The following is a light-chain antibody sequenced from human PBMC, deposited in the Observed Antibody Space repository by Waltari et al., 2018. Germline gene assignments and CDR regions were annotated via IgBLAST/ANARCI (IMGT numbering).Light chain of an antibody. CDR1: RSNIGSSF. V-gene: IGLV1-47*01. Sequence: QSVLTQPPSASGTPGQRVTISCSGSRSNIGSSFVNCYQQVPGTTPKLLIYRNDQRPSGVPDRFSGSKSGTSASLAISGLRSEDEADYYCAAWDDKLGGRWEFGGGTKLTVL. CDR3: AAWDDKLGGRWE. CDR2: RND. J-gene: IGLJ2*01.